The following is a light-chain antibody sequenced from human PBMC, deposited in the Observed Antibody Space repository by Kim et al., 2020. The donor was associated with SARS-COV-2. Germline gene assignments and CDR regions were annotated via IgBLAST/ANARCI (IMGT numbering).Light chain of an antibody. CDR1: QSVRTY. CDR2: GVS. CDR3: QQSYVTHS. Sequence: DIQMTQSPSSLSASVGDRVTITCRASQSVRTYLNWYQQKRGKAPNLLIYGVSSLQSGAPSRFSGSGSGTDFSLTISSLQPEDSATYFCQQSYVTHSFGQGTKLEI. V-gene: IGKV1-39*01. J-gene: IGKJ2*03.